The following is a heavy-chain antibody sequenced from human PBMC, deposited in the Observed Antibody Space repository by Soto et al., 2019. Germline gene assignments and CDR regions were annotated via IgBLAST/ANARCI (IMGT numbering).Heavy chain of an antibody. CDR3: TRQGPRDGYNWGFDY. V-gene: IGHV3-73*02. Sequence: EVQLVQSGGGLVQPGGSLKLSCAASGFSFSGSDMHWGRQASGKGLEWVGRIRSKANSYATEYAASVKGRFTISRDESKNTAYLQMNSLKTEDTAVYYCTRQGPRDGYNWGFDYWGQGTLVTVSS. J-gene: IGHJ4*02. CDR1: GFSFSGSD. CDR2: IRSKANSYAT. D-gene: IGHD5-12*01.